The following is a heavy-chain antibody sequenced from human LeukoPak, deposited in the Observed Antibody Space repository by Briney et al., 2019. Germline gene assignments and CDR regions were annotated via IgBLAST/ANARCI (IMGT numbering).Heavy chain of an antibody. D-gene: IGHD6-13*01. CDR1: GGSISSYY. Sequence: SETLSLTCTVSGGSISSYYWSWIRQPPGKGLEWIGYIYYNGSTNYNPSLKSRVTISVDTSKNQFSLKLSSVTAADTAVYYCARLTAAVKWFDPWGQGTLVTVSS. J-gene: IGHJ5*02. CDR2: IYYNGST. V-gene: IGHV4-59*08. CDR3: ARLTAAVKWFDP.